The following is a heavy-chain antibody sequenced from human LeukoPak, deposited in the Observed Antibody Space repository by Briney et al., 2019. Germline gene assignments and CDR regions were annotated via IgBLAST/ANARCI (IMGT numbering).Heavy chain of an antibody. D-gene: IGHD3/OR15-3a*01. CDR1: GYTFTSYA. CDR2: INTNTGNT. Sequence: ASVKVSFKASGYTFTSYAMNWVRQAPGQGVEWMGWINTNTGNTTYAQGFTGRFVFSLDTSVSTAYLQISSLKAEDTAVYYCARVVGRGAGVQGLDYWGQGTLVTVSS. CDR3: ARVVGRGAGVQGLDY. J-gene: IGHJ4*02. V-gene: IGHV7-4-1*02.